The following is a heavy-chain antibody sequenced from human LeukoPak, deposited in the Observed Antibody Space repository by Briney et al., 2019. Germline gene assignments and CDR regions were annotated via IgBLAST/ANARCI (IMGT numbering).Heavy chain of an antibody. D-gene: IGHD3-22*01. CDR2: ISRNSRYI. Sequence: PGGSLRLSCAASGFTFSTYSMNWVRQAPGKGLEWVSSISRNSRYIYYADSMRGRFTISRDNAKNSLYLQMNSLRAEDTAVYYCARYYYDGNQNDAFDIWGQGTMVTVSS. CDR1: GFTFSTYS. V-gene: IGHV3-21*06. CDR3: ARYYYDGNQNDAFDI. J-gene: IGHJ3*02.